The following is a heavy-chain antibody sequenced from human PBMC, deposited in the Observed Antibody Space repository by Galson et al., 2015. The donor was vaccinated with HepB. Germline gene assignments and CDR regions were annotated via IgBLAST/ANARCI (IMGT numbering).Heavy chain of an antibody. CDR3: AREKDRSGNGGDT. Sequence: SVKVSCKASGSTFPGYYMHWVRQAPGQGLACLVCLPPTSGGTNYAQKFQGGVTMTRDTSISTAYMELSRRRSDDTAGEDGAREKDRSGNGGDTWGQGTLVTVSS. CDR2: LPPTSGGT. V-gene: IGHV1-2*02. D-gene: IGHD3-22*01. CDR1: GSTFPGYY. J-gene: IGHJ5*02.